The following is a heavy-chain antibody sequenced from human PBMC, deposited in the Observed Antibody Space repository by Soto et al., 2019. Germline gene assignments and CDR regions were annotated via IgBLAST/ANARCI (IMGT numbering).Heavy chain of an antibody. CDR2: INSDGSST. D-gene: IGHD4-17*01. CDR3: AREQAGYGDPGWFDP. CDR1: GFTFSSYW. Sequence: EVQLVESGGGLVQPGGSLRLSCAASGFTFSSYWMHWVRQAPGKGLVWVSRINSDGSSTSYADSVKGRFTISRDNAKYTLYLQMNSLRAEDTAVYYCAREQAGYGDPGWFDPWGQGILATVSS. V-gene: IGHV3-74*01. J-gene: IGHJ5*02.